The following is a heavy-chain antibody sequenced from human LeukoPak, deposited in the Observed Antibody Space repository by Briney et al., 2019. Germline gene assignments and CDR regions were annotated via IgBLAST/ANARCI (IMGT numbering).Heavy chain of an antibody. V-gene: IGHV3-23*01. J-gene: IGHJ4*02. CDR1: GFTFSSYA. Sequence: GGSLRLSCAASGFTFSSYAMSWARQAPGKGLEWISGISGSGGNTYYADSVKGRFTISRDNSKNTLYLLLNSLRAEDTAVYYCARFHDFWRWGQGTLVTVSS. D-gene: IGHD3-3*01. CDR2: ISGSGGNT. CDR3: ARFHDFWR.